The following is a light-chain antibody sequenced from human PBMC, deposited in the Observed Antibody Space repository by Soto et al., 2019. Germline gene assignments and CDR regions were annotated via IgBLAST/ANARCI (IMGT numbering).Light chain of an antibody. CDR1: QGINKL. CDR3: QQYNSYPRT. V-gene: IGKV1D-16*01. J-gene: IGKJ5*01. CDR2: ATS. Sequence: DIQMTQSPSSLSASVGDRVTITCRASQGINKLLAWYQQKPGKAPRSLIKATSTVQSGVTSRFSGSGSETDFTLTISSLQPEDFATYYCQQYNSYPRTFGQGTRLEI.